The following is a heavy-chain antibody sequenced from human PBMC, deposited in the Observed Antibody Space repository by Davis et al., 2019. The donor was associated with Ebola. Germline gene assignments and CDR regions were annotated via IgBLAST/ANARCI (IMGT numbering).Heavy chain of an antibody. CDR2: INPNSGGT. Sequence: ASVKVSCKASGYTFTGYYMHWVRQAPGQGLEWMGWINPNSGGTNYAQKFQGWVTMTRDTSISTAYMELSRLRSEDTAVYYCARDLLPYSSSWYSNYYYGMDVWGQGTTVTVSS. D-gene: IGHD6-13*01. J-gene: IGHJ6*02. CDR3: ARDLLPYSSSWYSNYYYGMDV. V-gene: IGHV1-2*04. CDR1: GYTFTGYY.